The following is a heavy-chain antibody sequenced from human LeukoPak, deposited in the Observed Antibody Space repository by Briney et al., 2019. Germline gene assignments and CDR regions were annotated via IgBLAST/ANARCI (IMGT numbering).Heavy chain of an antibody. Sequence: SVKVSCKASGGTFSSYAISWVRRAPGQGLEWMGGIIPIFGTANYAQKFQGRVTITTDESTSTAYMELSSLRSEDTAVYYCARNTRRIWKSIDYWGQGTLVTVSS. J-gene: IGHJ4*02. CDR1: GGTFSSYA. D-gene: IGHD1-1*01. V-gene: IGHV1-69*05. CDR2: IIPIFGTA. CDR3: ARNTRRIWKSIDY.